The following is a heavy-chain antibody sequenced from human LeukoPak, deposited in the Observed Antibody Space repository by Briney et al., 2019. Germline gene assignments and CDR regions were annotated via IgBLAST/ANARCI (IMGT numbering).Heavy chain of an antibody. V-gene: IGHV3-7*01. CDR1: GFTFSDYW. CDR3: ARKFPVDY. Sequence: GGSLRLSCSASGFTFSDYWMSWVRQAPGKGLEWVANIKEDGSKKHHVDSVKGRFTIYRDNSKNSLYLQMNRLRVEDTDVYYCARKFPVDYWGQGTLVTVSS. CDR2: IKEDGSKK. J-gene: IGHJ4*02.